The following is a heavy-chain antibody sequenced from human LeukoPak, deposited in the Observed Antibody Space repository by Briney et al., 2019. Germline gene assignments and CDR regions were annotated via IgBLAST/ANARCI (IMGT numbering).Heavy chain of an antibody. CDR3: AGSGSYAH. V-gene: IGHV4-34*12. Sequence: SETLSLTCAVYGGSFRGYYWTWIRQPPGKGLEWIGEIVHSGATNYSPSLKSRLTVTVDTSKNHFSLKLTSVTAADTAVYYCAGSGSYAHWGQGTLVTVSS. D-gene: IGHD1-26*01. J-gene: IGHJ4*02. CDR2: IVHSGAT. CDR1: GGSFRGYY.